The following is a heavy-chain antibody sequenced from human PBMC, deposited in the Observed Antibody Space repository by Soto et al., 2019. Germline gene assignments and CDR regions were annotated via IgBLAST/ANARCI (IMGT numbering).Heavy chain of an antibody. CDR2: INTYNGET. J-gene: IGHJ4*02. V-gene: IGHV1-18*04. CDR3: ARGPQTSDF. D-gene: IGHD2-2*01. Sequence: ASVKVSCKTSGYIFTTYSITWVRQAPGQGLEWMGWINTYNGETHYAQKFQGRLTVTADTSSGTVYMELRSLDSDDTAVYYCARGPQTSDFWGQGTLVTVSS. CDR1: GYIFTTYS.